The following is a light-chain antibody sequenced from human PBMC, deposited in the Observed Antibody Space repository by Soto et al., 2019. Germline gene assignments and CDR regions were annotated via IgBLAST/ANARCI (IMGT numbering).Light chain of an antibody. CDR2: VAS. Sequence: DIQMTQSPSSLSASVGDRVIITCRTSQSISNYLNWYQHKPGKAPKVLISVASNLQSVVPSRFSGSGSGTVFSLTISSLQPEDFATYSCQQSYTLSPLTFGGGTTVDIK. CDR1: QSISNY. CDR3: QQSYTLSPLT. V-gene: IGKV1-39*01. J-gene: IGKJ4*01.